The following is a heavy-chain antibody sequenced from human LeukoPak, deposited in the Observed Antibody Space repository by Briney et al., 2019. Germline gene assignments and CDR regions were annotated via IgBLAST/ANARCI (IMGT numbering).Heavy chain of an antibody. CDR2: ISSSGSTI. Sequence: GGSLSLSCAASGFTFSSYEMNWVRQAPGKGLEWVSYISSSGSTIYYADSVKGRFTISRDNAKNSLYLQMNSLRAEDTAVYYCASIRGANSAFDYWGQGTLVTVSS. V-gene: IGHV3-48*03. CDR1: GFTFSSYE. J-gene: IGHJ4*02. D-gene: IGHD3-10*01. CDR3: ASIRGANSAFDY.